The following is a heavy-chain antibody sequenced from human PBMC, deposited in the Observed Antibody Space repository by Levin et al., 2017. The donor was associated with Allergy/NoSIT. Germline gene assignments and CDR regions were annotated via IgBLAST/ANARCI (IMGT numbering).Heavy chain of an antibody. CDR3: ARSEGYAYGYMRGYFDL. Sequence: RAGGSLRLSCAASGFTFSNYDMHWVRLTAGESLEWVSAIGTRHDTIYSDSVKGRFTISRENADDSLYLEMNTLGAGDTAVYYCARSEGYAYGYMRGYFDLWGRGTLVTVSS. CDR1: GFTFSNYD. J-gene: IGHJ2*01. CDR2: IGTRHDT. D-gene: IGHD5-18*01. V-gene: IGHV3-13*01.